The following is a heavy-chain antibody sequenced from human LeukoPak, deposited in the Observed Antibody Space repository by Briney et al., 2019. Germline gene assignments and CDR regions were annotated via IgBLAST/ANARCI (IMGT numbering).Heavy chain of an antibody. CDR1: GFTFSNYA. CDR2: ISNNGVNT. D-gene: IGHD3-9*01. V-gene: IGHV3-23*01. CDR3: GEVQTGNKFDY. J-gene: IGHJ4*01. Sequence: GGSLRLSCAASGFTFSNYAMSWVRQAPGKGLEWVSAISNNGVNTYYADSVKGRFTISRDNSKNTLYLQMTSLRHEDTAVYYCGEVQTGNKFDYWGRGTLVTVSS.